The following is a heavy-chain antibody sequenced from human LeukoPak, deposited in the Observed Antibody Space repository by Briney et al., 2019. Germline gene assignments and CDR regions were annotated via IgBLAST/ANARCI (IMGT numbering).Heavy chain of an antibody. Sequence: SETLSLACTVSGASISSSTYYWGWIRQPPGKGLEWIGSIYYSGSTYYNPSLNSRVTISVDTSKNQFSLKLSSVTAADTAVYYCARGRGEGRGISLVRGVRAPSYNWFDPWGHGTLVTVSS. CDR2: IYYSGST. J-gene: IGHJ5*02. CDR1: GASISSSTYY. V-gene: IGHV4-39*07. D-gene: IGHD3-10*01. CDR3: ARGRGEGRGISLVRGVRAPSYNWFDP.